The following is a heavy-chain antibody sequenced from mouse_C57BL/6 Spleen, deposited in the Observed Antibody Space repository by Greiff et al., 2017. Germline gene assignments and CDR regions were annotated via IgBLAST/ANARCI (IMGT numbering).Heavy chain of an antibody. J-gene: IGHJ2*01. Sequence: VQLQQSGPELVKPGASVKISCKASGYSFTGYRMNWVKQSTGKSLEWIGLIYPNYGTTSYNRKFKGKATLTADKSSSTAYMQLNSLTSEDSADYSFSILHDYDFDYWGQGTTLTVSS. CDR3: SILHDYDFDY. D-gene: IGHD2-4*01. CDR1: GYSFTGYR. CDR2: IYPNYGTT. V-gene: IGHV1-39*01.